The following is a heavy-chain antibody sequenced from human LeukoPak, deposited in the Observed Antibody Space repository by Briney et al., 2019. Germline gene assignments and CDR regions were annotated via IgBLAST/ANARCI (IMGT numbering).Heavy chain of an antibody. V-gene: IGHV3-23*01. D-gene: IGHD1-26*01. Sequence: GGSLRLSCAASGFTFSSYAMSWVRQAPGKGLEWASSISGSGGSTNYADSVKGRFTISRDNSKNMVYLQMNSLRAEDTAVYYCAKNTSGTYLDYWGQGILVTVSS. CDR1: GFTFSSYA. J-gene: IGHJ4*02. CDR2: ISGSGGST. CDR3: AKNTSGTYLDY.